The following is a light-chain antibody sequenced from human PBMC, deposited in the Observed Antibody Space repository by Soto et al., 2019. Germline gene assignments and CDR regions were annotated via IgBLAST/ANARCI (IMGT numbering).Light chain of an antibody. CDR1: TSAVGGYNY. CDR2: DVS. CDR3: SSYTSSSTPNWV. J-gene: IGLJ3*02. Sequence: QSALTQPASVSGSPGQSITIPGTGTTSAVGGYNYVSWYQQHPGKAPKLMIYDVSNRPSGVSNRFSGSKSGNTASLTISGLQAEDEADYYCSSYTSSSTPNWVFGGGTKLTVL. V-gene: IGLV2-14*01.